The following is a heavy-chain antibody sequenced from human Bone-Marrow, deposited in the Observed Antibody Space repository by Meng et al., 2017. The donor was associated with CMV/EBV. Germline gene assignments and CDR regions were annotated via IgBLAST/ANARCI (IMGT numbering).Heavy chain of an antibody. CDR1: GFGFSAYW. CDR3: VREWLVRGVIITFYYYYGMDV. Sequence: GGSLRLSCAASGFGFSAYWMHWARQGPGKGLVWVSRINHDGSNTIYADSVKGRFTISRDNAKNSLYLQMNSLRAEDTAVYYCVREWLVRGVIITFYYYYGMDVWGQGTTVTVSS. CDR2: INHDGSNT. J-gene: IGHJ6*02. V-gene: IGHV3-74*01. D-gene: IGHD3-10*01.